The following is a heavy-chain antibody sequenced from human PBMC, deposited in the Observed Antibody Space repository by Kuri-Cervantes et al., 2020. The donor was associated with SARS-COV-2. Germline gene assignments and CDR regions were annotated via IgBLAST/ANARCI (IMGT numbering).Heavy chain of an antibody. J-gene: IGHJ3*02. CDR2: ISGSGGST. Sequence: GESLKISCAASGCTFSSYAMSWVRQAPGKGLEWVSAISGSGGSTYYADSVKGRFTISRDNAKNSLYLQMNSLRAEDTAVYYCARVRGRNDFWSGYRERWGDAFDIWGQGTMVTVSS. CDR1: GCTFSSYA. D-gene: IGHD3-3*01. V-gene: IGHV3-23*01. CDR3: ARVRGRNDFWSGYRERWGDAFDI.